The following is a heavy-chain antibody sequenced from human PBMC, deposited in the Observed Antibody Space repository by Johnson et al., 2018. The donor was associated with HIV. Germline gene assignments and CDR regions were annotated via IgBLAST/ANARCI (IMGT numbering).Heavy chain of an antibody. CDR1: GFTFSSYG. CDR2: IWYDGSNK. Sequence: QVQLVESGGGVVQPGRSLRLSCAASGFTFSSYGMHWVRQAPGKGLEWVALIWYDGSNKYYADSVKGRFTISRDNSKNTLYLQMNSLRAEDTAVYYCAKDRRQSSWELLDDAFDIWGQGTMVTVSS. J-gene: IGHJ3*02. V-gene: IGHV3-33*06. CDR3: AKDRRQSSWELLDDAFDI. D-gene: IGHD1-26*01.